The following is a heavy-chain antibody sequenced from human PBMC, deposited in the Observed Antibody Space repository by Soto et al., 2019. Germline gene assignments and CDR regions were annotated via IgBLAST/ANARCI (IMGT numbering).Heavy chain of an antibody. Sequence: GGSLRLSCAASGFTFSSHGMHWVRQAPGKGLEWVAVISYDGSNKYYADSVKGRFTISRDNSKNTLYLQMSSLRAEDTAVYYCVKDGSSGWPYYYGMDVWGQGTTVTVSS. CDR1: GFTFSSHG. CDR3: VKDGSSGWPYYYGMDV. D-gene: IGHD6-19*01. J-gene: IGHJ6*02. V-gene: IGHV3-30*18. CDR2: ISYDGSNK.